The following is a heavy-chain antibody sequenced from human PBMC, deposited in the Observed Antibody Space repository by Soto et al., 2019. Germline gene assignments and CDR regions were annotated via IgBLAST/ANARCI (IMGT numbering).Heavy chain of an antibody. Sequence: PGGSLRLSCSASGFTFSSYAMHWVRQAPGKGLEYVSAISSNGGSTYYADSVKGRFTISRDNSKNTLYLQMSSLRAEDTAVYYCVKDPIAAPSISYGMDVWGQGTTVTVSS. V-gene: IGHV3-64D*08. J-gene: IGHJ6*02. CDR1: GFTFSSYA. CDR2: ISSNGGST. D-gene: IGHD6-13*01. CDR3: VKDPIAAPSISYGMDV.